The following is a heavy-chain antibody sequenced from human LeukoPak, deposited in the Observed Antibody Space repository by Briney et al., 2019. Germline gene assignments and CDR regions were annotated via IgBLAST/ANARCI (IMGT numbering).Heavy chain of an antibody. CDR2: ISGSGGKT. V-gene: IGHV3-23*01. CDR3: ARGLGGIFGVVIIASPFFDY. J-gene: IGHJ4*02. Sequence: SGGSLRLSCAASGFTFSSYAMSWVRQAPGKGLEWVAAISGSGGKTYYADSVKGRFTISRDNSKNTLYLQMNSLRAEDTAVHSCARGLGGIFGVVIIASPFFDYWGQGTLLTVSS. CDR1: GFTFSSYA. D-gene: IGHD3-3*01.